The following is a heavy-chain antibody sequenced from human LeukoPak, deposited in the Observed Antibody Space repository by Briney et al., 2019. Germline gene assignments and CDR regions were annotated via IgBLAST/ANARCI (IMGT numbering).Heavy chain of an antibody. V-gene: IGHV1-69*04. D-gene: IGHD6-13*01. Sequence: SVKVSCKASGGTLSSYAISWVRQAPGQGLEWMGRIIPILGIANYAQKFQGRVTITADKSTSTAYMELSSLRSEDTAVYYCASPTYSSSWPDVWGQGTTVTVSS. CDR1: GGTLSSYA. CDR2: IIPILGIA. J-gene: IGHJ6*02. CDR3: ASPTYSSSWPDV.